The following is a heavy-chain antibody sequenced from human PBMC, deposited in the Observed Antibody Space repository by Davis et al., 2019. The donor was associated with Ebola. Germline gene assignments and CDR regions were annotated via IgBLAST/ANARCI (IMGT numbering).Heavy chain of an antibody. D-gene: IGHD5-18*01. CDR1: GFTFSSYG. CDR2: IWYDGSNK. J-gene: IGHJ6*02. Sequence: PGGSLRLSCAASGFTFSSYGMHWVRQAPGKGLEWVAVIWYDGSNKYYADSVKGRFTISRDNSKNTLYLQMNSLRAEDTAVYYCARPPDTARFYYGMDVWGQGTTVTVSS. V-gene: IGHV3-33*01. CDR3: ARPPDTARFYYGMDV.